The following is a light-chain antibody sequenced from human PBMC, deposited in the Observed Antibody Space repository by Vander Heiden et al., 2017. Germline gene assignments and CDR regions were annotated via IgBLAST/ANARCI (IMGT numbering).Light chain of an antibody. V-gene: IGLV1-40*01. CDR1: SSNIGAGYG. CDR2: GNT. Sequence: QSVLTQPPSVSGAPGQRTIISCTGRSSNIGAGYGVHWYQQLPGTAPKLLIYGNTNRPSGVPDRFSGSKSGTSASLAITGLQAEDEADYYCQSYDSSLSVVFGGGTKLTVL. CDR3: QSYDSSLSVV. J-gene: IGLJ2*01.